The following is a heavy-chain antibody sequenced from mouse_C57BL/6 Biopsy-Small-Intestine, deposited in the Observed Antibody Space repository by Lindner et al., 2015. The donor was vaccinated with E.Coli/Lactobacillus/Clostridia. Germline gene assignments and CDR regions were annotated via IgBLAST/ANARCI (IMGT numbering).Heavy chain of an antibody. CDR3: ARGSSGGMDY. CDR2: ISSGSSTI. V-gene: IGHV5-17*01. CDR1: GFTFSDYG. J-gene: IGHJ4*01. D-gene: IGHD1-1*01. Sequence: VQLQESGGGLVKPGGSLKLSCAASGFTFSDYGMRWVRQAPEKGLEWVAYISSGSSTIYYADTVKGRFTISRDNAKNTLFLQMTSLRSEDTAMYYCARGSSGGMDYWGQGTSVTVSA.